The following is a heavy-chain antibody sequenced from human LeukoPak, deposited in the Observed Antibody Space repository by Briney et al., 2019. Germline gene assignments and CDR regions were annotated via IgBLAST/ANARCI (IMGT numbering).Heavy chain of an antibody. D-gene: IGHD6-19*01. CDR2: MNPNSGNT. Sequence: ASVKVSCKASGYTFTSYDIDWVRQATGQGLEWMGWMNPNSGNTGYAQKFQGRVTMTRNTSIGTAYMELSSLRSEDTAVYYCARAQIRLKQWLAPWGQGTLVTVSS. CDR1: GYTFTSYD. CDR3: ARAQIRLKQWLAP. V-gene: IGHV1-8*01. J-gene: IGHJ5*02.